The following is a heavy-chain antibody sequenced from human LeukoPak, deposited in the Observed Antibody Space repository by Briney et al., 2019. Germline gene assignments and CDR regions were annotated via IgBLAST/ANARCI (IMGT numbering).Heavy chain of an antibody. J-gene: IGHJ4*02. CDR3: ARDASSGLSDY. CDR1: GYTFTSYG. D-gene: IGHD6-25*01. V-gene: IGHV1-18*04. CDR2: ISAYNGNT. Sequence: RASVKVSSKASGYTFTSYGISWVRQAPGQGLEWMGWISAYNGNTNYAQKLQGRATMTTDTSTSTAYMELRSLRSDDTAVYYCARDASSGLSDYWGQGTLVTVSS.